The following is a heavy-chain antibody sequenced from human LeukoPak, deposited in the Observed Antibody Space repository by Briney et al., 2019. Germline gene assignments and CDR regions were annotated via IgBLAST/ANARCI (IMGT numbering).Heavy chain of an antibody. J-gene: IGHJ6*02. Sequence: SETLSLTCTVSGGSISSYYWSWIRQPPGKGLEWIGYIYYSGSTNYNPSLKSRVTISVDTSKNQFSLKLSSVTAADTAVYYCARVSTPFRTYYGVDVWGQGTTVTVSS. CDR3: ARVSTPFRTYYGVDV. V-gene: IGHV4-59*01. CDR2: IYYSGST. CDR1: GGSISSYY. D-gene: IGHD1-7*01.